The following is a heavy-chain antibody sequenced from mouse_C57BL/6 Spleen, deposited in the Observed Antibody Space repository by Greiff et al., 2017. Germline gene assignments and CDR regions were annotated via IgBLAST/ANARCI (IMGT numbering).Heavy chain of an antibody. CDR1: GFTFTDYY. CDR3: ARYQTTVVERYFDV. Sequence: EVQVVESGGGLVQPGGSLSLSCAASGFTFTDYYMSWVRQPPGKALGWLGFIRNKDNGYTTEYSASVKGRFTISRDNSQSILYLQMNALRAEDSATYYCARYQTTVVERYFDVWGTGTTVTVSS. CDR2: IRNKDNGYTT. D-gene: IGHD1-1*01. V-gene: IGHV7-3*01. J-gene: IGHJ1*03.